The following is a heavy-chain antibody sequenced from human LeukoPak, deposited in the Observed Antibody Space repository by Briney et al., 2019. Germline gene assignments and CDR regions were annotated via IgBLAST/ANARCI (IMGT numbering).Heavy chain of an antibody. J-gene: IGHJ4*02. CDR3: ARDGGWHRFDY. V-gene: IGHV3-7*03. D-gene: IGHD6-19*01. Sequence: GGSLRLSCVESGFTFRCPWMAWLRQAPEKGLEWVANINEDGSQKYYLGSATGRFTISRDNAKNSLYLQMNSLSAEDTAMYYCARDGGWHRFDYWGQGTLVIVSS. CDR1: GFTFRCPW. CDR2: INEDGSQK.